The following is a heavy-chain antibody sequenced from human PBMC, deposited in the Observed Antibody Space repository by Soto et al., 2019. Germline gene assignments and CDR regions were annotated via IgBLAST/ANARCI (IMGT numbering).Heavy chain of an antibody. Sequence: QVQLQQWGAGLLKPSETLSLTCAVYGGSFSGYYWSWIRQPPGKGLEWIGEINHSGSTNYNPSLKSRVTISVDPSKNQFSLKLRSVTAADTAVYYCARGGIVVVVAATKRRFWFDPWGQGTLVTVSS. CDR1: GGSFSGYY. J-gene: IGHJ5*02. CDR2: INHSGST. V-gene: IGHV4-34*01. D-gene: IGHD2-15*01. CDR3: ARGGIVVVVAATKRRFWFDP.